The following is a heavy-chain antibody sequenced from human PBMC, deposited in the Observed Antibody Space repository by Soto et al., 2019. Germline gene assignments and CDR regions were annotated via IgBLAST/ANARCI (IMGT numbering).Heavy chain of an antibody. CDR1: GYTFTIYG. V-gene: IGHV1-18*01. D-gene: IGHD6-19*01. J-gene: IGHJ5*02. CDR2: INSYNGNT. CDR3: AREPVAGIWFDP. Sequence: ASVKVSCKASGYTFTIYGISWVLQAPGQGLEWMGWINSYNGNTNYAQKLQGRVTMTTDTSTSTAYMELRSLRSDDTAVYYCAREPVAGIWFDPWGQGTLVTVSS.